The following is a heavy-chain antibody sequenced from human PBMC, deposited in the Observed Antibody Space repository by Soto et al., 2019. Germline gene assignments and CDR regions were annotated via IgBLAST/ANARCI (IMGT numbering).Heavy chain of an antibody. D-gene: IGHD6-6*01. CDR1: GFTFISYW. J-gene: IGHJ4*02. Sequence: PGGSLRLSCAASGFTFISYWMSWVRQAPGKGLEWVANIKQDGSEKYYVDSVKGRFTISRDNAKNTLYLQMNSLRAEDTAVYYCAHAFIAARPLDYWGQGTLVTVSS. V-gene: IGHV3-7*03. CDR3: AHAFIAARPLDY. CDR2: IKQDGSEK.